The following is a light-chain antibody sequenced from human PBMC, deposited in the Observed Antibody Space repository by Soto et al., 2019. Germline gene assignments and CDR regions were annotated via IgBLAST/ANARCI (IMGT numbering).Light chain of an antibody. CDR3: QQHDSSPWM. CDR1: QGVSNTY. J-gene: IGKJ1*01. Sequence: EVVLTQSPGTLSLSPGERATLSCRASQGVSNTYVAWYQHIPGQTPRLLIYGASNRATGIPDRSSGSGSGTDFTLTISRLEPEDFAVYYCQQHDSSPWMFGQGTKVDIK. CDR2: GAS. V-gene: IGKV3-20*01.